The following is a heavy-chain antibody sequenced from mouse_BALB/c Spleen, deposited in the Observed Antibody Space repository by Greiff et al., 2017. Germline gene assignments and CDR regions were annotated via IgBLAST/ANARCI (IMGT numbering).Heavy chain of an antibody. D-gene: IGHD1-2*01. CDR1: GFTFSSYA. CDR3: ARTATARAMDY. V-gene: IGHV5-6-5*01. CDR2: ISSGGST. J-gene: IGHJ4*01. Sequence: EVQLVESGGGLVKPGGSLKLSCAASGFTFSSYAMSWVRQTPEKRLEWVASISSGGSTYYPDSVKGRFTISRDNARNILYLQMSSLRSEDTAMYYCARTATARAMDYWGQGTSVTVSS.